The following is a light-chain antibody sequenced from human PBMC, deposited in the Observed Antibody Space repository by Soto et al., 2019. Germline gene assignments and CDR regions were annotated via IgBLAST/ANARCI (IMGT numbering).Light chain of an antibody. CDR2: DVT. Sequence: QSVLTQPASVSGSPGQSITISCTGTSSDVGNNNYVSWYQQNPGKAPKVMICDVTNRPSGVSNRFSGSKSGNTASLTISGLQAEYEADYSSSSFTRSSYVSGTGTILTVL. CDR1: SSDVGNNNY. CDR3: SSFTRSSYV. V-gene: IGLV2-14*01. J-gene: IGLJ1*01.